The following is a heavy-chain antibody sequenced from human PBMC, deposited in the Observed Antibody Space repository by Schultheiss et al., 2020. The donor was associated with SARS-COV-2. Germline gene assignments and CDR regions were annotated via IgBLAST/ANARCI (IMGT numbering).Heavy chain of an antibody. V-gene: IGHV4-31*02. CDR1: GFTFSDYY. Sequence: LRLSCAASGFTFSDYYMSWIRQAPGKGLEWIGYIYYSGSTYYNPSLKSRVTISVDTSKNQFSLKLSSVTAADTAVYYCAREEMATRADYWGQGTLVTVSS. J-gene: IGHJ4*02. CDR2: IYYSGST. CDR3: AREEMATRADY. D-gene: IGHD5-24*01.